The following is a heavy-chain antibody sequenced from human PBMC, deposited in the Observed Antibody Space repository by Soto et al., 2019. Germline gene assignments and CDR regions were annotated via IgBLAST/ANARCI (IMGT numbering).Heavy chain of an antibody. V-gene: IGHV3-23*01. Sequence: EVQLLESGGGLVQPGGSLRLSCAASGFTFSSYAMSWVRQAPGKGLEWVSAISGSGGSTYYADSVKGRFTISRDNSKNTLYLQMNSLSAEDTAVYYCAKSFLGYTYRYYYYYYMDVWGKGTTVTVSS. J-gene: IGHJ6*03. CDR2: ISGSGGST. CDR3: AKSFLGYTYRYYYYYYMDV. D-gene: IGHD3-16*01. CDR1: GFTFSSYA.